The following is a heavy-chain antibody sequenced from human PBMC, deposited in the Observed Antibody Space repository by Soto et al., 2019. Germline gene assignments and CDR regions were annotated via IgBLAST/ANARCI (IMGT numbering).Heavy chain of an antibody. CDR3: GHKGGGDRILDY. D-gene: IGHD3-16*01. CDR1: GFSLRTSGVG. V-gene: IGHV2-5*02. J-gene: IGHJ4*02. Sequence: QITLKESGPTLVKPTQTLTLTCAFSGFSLRTSGVGVGWIRQPPGKALEWLALIYWDGYKHYSPSLKSRLTIPEDTPKNQGVLTMTHMDPGDTATYFFGHKGGGDRILDYWGQGTLVTVSS. CDR2: IYWDGYK.